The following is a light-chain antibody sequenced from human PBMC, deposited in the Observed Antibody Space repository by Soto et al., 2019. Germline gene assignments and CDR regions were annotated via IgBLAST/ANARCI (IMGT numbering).Light chain of an antibody. CDR2: DAS. V-gene: IGKV1-5*01. CDR3: QQYNSYSRT. CDR1: QSISSW. J-gene: IGKJ1*01. Sequence: TKSPSTLSASVGDRVTITCRASQSISSWLAWYQQKPGKAPKLLIYDASTLESGVPSRFSGSGSGTEFTLTISSLQPDDFATYYCQQYNSYSRTFGQGTKV.